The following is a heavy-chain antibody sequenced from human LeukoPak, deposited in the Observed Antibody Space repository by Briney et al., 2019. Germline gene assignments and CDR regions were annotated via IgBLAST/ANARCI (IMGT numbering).Heavy chain of an antibody. V-gene: IGHV3-21*01. J-gene: IGHJ6*02. CDR1: GFTFSSYS. CDR2: ISSSSSYI. Sequence: GGSLRLSCAASGFTFSSYSMNWVRQAPGKGLEWVSSISSSSSYIYYADSVKGRFTISRDNAKNSLYLQMNSLRAEDTAVYYCARDRAWELLVPGYYGMAVWGQGTTVTVSS. CDR3: ARDRAWELLVPGYYGMAV. D-gene: IGHD1-26*01.